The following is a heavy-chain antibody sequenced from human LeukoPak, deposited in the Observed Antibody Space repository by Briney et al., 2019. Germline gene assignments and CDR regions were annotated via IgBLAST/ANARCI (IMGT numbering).Heavy chain of an antibody. CDR3: ARVHTERASLPPFDH. D-gene: IGHD1-26*01. Sequence: GGSLRLSCETSQFTFRTYAMHWVRQAPGKGLEWVALITYDGSSKYYADSVRGRFSISRDNSKNTLYLEMNSLRRDDTAVYFCARVHTERASLPPFDHWGQGSLVTVSS. J-gene: IGHJ4*02. CDR2: ITYDGSSK. CDR1: QFTFRTYA. V-gene: IGHV3-30*04.